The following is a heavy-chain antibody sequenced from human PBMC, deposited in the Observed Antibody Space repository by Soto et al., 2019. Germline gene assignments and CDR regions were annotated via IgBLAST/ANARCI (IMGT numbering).Heavy chain of an antibody. Sequence: QVQLVQSGAEVKKPGSSVKVSCKASGGTFSSYAISWVRQVPGQGLEWMGGIIPIFGTANYAQKFQGRVTITADESTSTAYMELSSLRSEDTAVYYCARGSGIQPERHLDYWGQGTLITVSS. D-gene: IGHD1-1*01. V-gene: IGHV1-69*01. CDR3: ARGSGIQPERHLDY. J-gene: IGHJ4*02. CDR2: IIPIFGTA. CDR1: GGTFSSYA.